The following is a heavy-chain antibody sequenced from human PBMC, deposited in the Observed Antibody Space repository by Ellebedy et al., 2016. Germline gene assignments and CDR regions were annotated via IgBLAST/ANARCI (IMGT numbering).Heavy chain of an antibody. V-gene: IGHV4-59*01. J-gene: IGHJ6*02. CDR2: IYYSGST. Sequence: GSLRLXCTVSGGSISSYYWSWIRQPPGKGLEWIGYIYYSGSTNYNPSLKSRVTISVDTSKNQFSLKLSSVTAADTAVYYCAREAVTNDYGMDVWGQGTTVTVSS. CDR1: GGSISSYY. D-gene: IGHD4-11*01. CDR3: AREAVTNDYGMDV.